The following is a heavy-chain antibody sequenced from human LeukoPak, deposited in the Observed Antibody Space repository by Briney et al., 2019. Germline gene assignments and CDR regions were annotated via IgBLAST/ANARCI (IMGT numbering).Heavy chain of an antibody. CDR3: ARERVRGVIFPFDH. D-gene: IGHD3-10*01. CDR2: ISYDGSNK. CDR1: GFTFSSYA. Sequence: PGGSLRLSCAASGFTFSSYAMHWVRQAPGKGLEWVAVISYDGSNKYYADSVKGRFTISRDNSKNTLYLQMNSLRAEDTAVYYCARERVRGVIFPFDHWGQGTLVTVSS. V-gene: IGHV3-30*04. J-gene: IGHJ4*02.